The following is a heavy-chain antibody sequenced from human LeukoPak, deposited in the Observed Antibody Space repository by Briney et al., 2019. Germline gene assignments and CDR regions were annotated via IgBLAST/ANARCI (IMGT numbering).Heavy chain of an antibody. CDR2: VYYSGTT. Sequence: SGPTLVNPTQTLTLTCTFSGFSLSTSGVGVGWIRQPPGKALEWIGSVYYSGTTSYNPSLKSRVTISVDMSKNHFSLRLRSVTAADTAMYYCARGTLYRGWSYYLDFWGQGSQVTVSS. V-gene: IGHV4-39*07. J-gene: IGHJ4*02. CDR1: GFSLSTSGVG. CDR3: ARGTLYRGWSYYLDF. D-gene: IGHD6-19*01.